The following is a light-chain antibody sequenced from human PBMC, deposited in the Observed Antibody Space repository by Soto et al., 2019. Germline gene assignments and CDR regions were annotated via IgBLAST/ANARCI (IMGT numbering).Light chain of an antibody. V-gene: IGLV2-11*01. CDR1: SSDVGGYNY. CDR2: DVS. Sequence: QSALTQPRSVSGSPGQSVTISCTGTSSDVGGYNYVSWYQQQSGKAPKLMIYDVSKRPSGVPDRFSGSKSGNTASLTISGLQAEDEADYYCCTYAGSYTLLFGGGTQLTVL. J-gene: IGLJ2*01. CDR3: CTYAGSYTLL.